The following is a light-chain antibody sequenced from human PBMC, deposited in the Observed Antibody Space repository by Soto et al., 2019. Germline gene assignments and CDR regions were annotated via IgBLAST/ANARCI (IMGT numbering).Light chain of an antibody. Sequence: EIVLTQSPGTLSLSPGERATLSYRASQSVSSSYLAWYQQKPGQAPRLLNYGASSRATGIPDRFSGSGSGTDFTLTISRLEPEDFAVYYCQQYGSSPQTFGQGTKVEIK. CDR2: GAS. V-gene: IGKV3-20*01. CDR3: QQYGSSPQT. J-gene: IGKJ1*01. CDR1: QSVSSSY.